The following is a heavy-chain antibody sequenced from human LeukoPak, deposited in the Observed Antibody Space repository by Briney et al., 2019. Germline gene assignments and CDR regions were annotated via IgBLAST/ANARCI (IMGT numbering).Heavy chain of an antibody. CDR3: ARVRGYSYLNDAFDI. J-gene: IGHJ3*02. Sequence: GGSLRLSCAASGFTFSSYEMNWVRQAPGKGLEWVSYISSSGSTIYYADSVKGRFTISRDNAKNSLYLQMNSLRAEDTAVYYCARVRGYSYLNDAFDIWGQGTMVTVSS. CDR2: ISSSGSTI. V-gene: IGHV3-48*03. CDR1: GFTFSSYE. D-gene: IGHD5-18*01.